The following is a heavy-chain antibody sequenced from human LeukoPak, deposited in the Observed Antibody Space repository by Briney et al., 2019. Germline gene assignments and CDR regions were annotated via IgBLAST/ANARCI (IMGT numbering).Heavy chain of an antibody. CDR2: IKQDGSER. D-gene: IGHD2-2*02. J-gene: IGHJ4*02. CDR1: GFTFSSYW. CDR3: ARGDFPGAPDIVVVPAAISGHFDY. V-gene: IGHV3-7*01. Sequence: GGSLGLSCAASGFTFSSYWMSWVRQAPGKGLEWVANIKQDGSERYYVDSVKGRFTISRDNAKNSLYLQMNSLRAEDTAVYYCARGDFPGAPDIVVVPAAISGHFDYWGQGTLVTVSS.